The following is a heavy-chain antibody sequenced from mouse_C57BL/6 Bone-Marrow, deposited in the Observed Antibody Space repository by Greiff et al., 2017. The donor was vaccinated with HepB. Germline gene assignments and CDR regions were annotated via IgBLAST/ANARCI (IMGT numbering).Heavy chain of an antibody. D-gene: IGHD2-3*01. CDR1: GFTFSSYG. V-gene: IGHV5-6*01. J-gene: IGHJ1*03. Sequence: EVQRVGSGGDLVKPGGSLKLSCAASGFTFSSYGMSWVRQTPDKRLEWVATISSGGSYTYYPDSVKGRFTISRDNAKNTLYLQMSSLKSEDTAMYYCARPRDGYYPYFDVWGTGTTVTVSS. CDR2: ISSGGSYT. CDR3: ARPRDGYYPYFDV.